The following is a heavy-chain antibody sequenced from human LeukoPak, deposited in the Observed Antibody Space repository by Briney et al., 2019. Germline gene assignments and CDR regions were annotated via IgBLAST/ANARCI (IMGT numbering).Heavy chain of an antibody. V-gene: IGHV4-39*07. CDR2: IYYSGST. Sequence: SETLSLTCTVSGGSISSSSYYWGWIRQPPGKGLEWIGSIYYSGSTYYNPSLKSRVTISVDTSKNQFSLKLSSVTAAVTAVYYCARRIAGSYYFDYWGQGTLVTVSS. J-gene: IGHJ4*02. D-gene: IGHD1-20*01. CDR3: ARRIAGSYYFDY. CDR1: GGSISSSSYY.